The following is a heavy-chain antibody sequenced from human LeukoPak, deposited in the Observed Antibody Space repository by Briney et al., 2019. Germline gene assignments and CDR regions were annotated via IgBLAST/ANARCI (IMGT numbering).Heavy chain of an antibody. CDR2: ISGSGGST. Sequence: GGSLRLSCAASGFTFSSYAMSWVRQAPGKGLEWVSAISGSGGSTYYADSVKGRFTISRDNSKNTLYLQMNSLRAEDTAVYYCAKVRVAAAGRGVNYYYGMDVWGQGTTVTVSS. D-gene: IGHD6-13*01. J-gene: IGHJ6*02. CDR3: AKVRVAAAGRGVNYYYGMDV. CDR1: GFTFSSYA. V-gene: IGHV3-23*01.